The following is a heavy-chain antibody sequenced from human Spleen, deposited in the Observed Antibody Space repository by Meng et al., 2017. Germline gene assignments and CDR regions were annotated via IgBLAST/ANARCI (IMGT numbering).Heavy chain of an antibody. D-gene: IGHD3-9*01. V-gene: IGHV6-1*01. CDR1: GDSVSSNSA. J-gene: IGHJ4*02. CDR2: TYYRSKWYN. CDR3: ARGHVLRYFDWLDY. Sequence: SETLSLTCAISGDSVSSNSAWVWIRQSPSRGLEWLGRTYYRSKWYNDYAVSVKSRITINSDTSKNQFSLQLNSVTAADTAVYYCARGHVLRYFDWLDYWGQGTRVTVSS.